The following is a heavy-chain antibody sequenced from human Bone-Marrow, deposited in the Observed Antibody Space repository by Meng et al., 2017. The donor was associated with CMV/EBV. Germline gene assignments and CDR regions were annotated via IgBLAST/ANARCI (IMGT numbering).Heavy chain of an antibody. CDR2: INSDGSST. CDR1: GFTFSSYW. D-gene: IGHD1-14*01. Sequence: GVLKISCAASGFTFSSYWMHWVRQAPGKGLVWVSRINSDGSSTSYADSVKGRFTISRDNAKNTLYLQMNSLRAEDTAVYYCASGILPWNYYYGMDVWGQGTTVTVSS. J-gene: IGHJ6*02. CDR3: ASGILPWNYYYGMDV. V-gene: IGHV3-74*01.